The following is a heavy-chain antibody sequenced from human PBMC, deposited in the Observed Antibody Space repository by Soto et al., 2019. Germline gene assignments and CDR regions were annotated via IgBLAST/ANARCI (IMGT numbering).Heavy chain of an antibody. V-gene: IGHV1-2*04. Sequence: ASVKVSCKASGYTFTSYGISWVRQAPGQGLEWMGWISPNNGSTNYAQKFQGWVTMTRDTSISTAYMELSRLRSDDTAVYYCARAPSITIFGVVNYFDYWGQGTLVTVSS. CDR3: ARAPSITIFGVVNYFDY. CDR2: ISPNNGST. J-gene: IGHJ4*02. D-gene: IGHD3-3*01. CDR1: GYTFTSYG.